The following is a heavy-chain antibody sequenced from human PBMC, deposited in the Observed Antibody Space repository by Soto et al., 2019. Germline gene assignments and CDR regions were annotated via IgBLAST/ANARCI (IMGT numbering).Heavy chain of an antibody. CDR1: GYSFTSYW. CDR3: ARRAYYYDSSGYYYRWYFDL. D-gene: IGHD3-22*01. CDR2: IYPGDSDT. J-gene: IGHJ2*01. Sequence: PGESLKISCKGSGYSFTSYWIGWVRQMPGKGLEWMGIIYPGDSDTRYSPSFQGQVTISADKSISTAYLQWSSLKASDTAMYYCARRAYYYDSSGYYYRWYFDLWGRGXLVTVSS. V-gene: IGHV5-51*01.